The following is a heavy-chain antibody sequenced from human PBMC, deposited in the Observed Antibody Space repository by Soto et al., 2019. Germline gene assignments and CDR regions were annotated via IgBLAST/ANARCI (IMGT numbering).Heavy chain of an antibody. Sequence: QLQLQESGSGLVKPSQTLSLTCAVSGGSISGTTYSWSWIRQPPGKGLEWIGYIYDSGNTYYNPSLKSPFSLSVDRSKNQVPLKLGSVTPADTAVYYCARGQGAAAGHSNFDYWGQGALVTVSS. V-gene: IGHV4-30-2*01. CDR1: GGSISGTTYS. CDR3: ARGQGAAAGHSNFDY. J-gene: IGHJ4*02. D-gene: IGHD6-13*01. CDR2: IYDSGNT.